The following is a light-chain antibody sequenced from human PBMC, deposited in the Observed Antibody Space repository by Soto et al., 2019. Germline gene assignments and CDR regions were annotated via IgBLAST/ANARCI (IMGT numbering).Light chain of an antibody. CDR2: DAS. CDR1: QSVSSY. Sequence: EIVLTQSPATLSLSPGERVTLSCRASQSVSSYLAWYQQKPGQAPRLLIYDASNRATGIPARFSGSGSGTDFTLTISSLEPEDFAVYYCQQRSNWPPTFDQGTRLEIK. V-gene: IGKV3-11*01. CDR3: QQRSNWPPT. J-gene: IGKJ5*01.